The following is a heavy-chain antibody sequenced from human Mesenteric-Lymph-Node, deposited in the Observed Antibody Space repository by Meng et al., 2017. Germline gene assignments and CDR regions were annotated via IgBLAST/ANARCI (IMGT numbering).Heavy chain of an antibody. CDR1: GGSISNNY. D-gene: IGHD2-2*01. CDR3: ARHLEGYYSSKGYSSFDP. J-gene: IGHJ5*02. CDR2: IYYSGST. Sequence: QVQWQESGPGLVKPSETLSLTRTASGGSISNNYWSWIRQPPGKGLEWIGFIYYSGSTTYNPSLKSRVSISVDTSKNQFSLNLSSVTAADTAVYYCARHLEGYYSSKGYSSFDPWGQGTLVTVSS. V-gene: IGHV4-59*08.